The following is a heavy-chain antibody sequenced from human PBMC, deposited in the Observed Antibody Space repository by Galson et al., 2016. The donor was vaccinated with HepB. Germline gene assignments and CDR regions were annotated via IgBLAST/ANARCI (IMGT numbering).Heavy chain of an antibody. J-gene: IGHJ3*02. CDR3: ARGRLHCTGTECYERSDAQDI. CDR2: ILPLFGGA. CDR1: GGLFSNYR. Sequence: SAKVSCSASGGLFSNYRVRQARPAPGQGLEWMGSILPLFGGADYAEKFQGSVTISAEEFTTTAYMEVSRQTSEDTAIYYCARGRLHCTGTECYERSDAQDIWGQGTMVTVSS. V-gene: IGHV1-69*13. D-gene: IGHD2-8*02.